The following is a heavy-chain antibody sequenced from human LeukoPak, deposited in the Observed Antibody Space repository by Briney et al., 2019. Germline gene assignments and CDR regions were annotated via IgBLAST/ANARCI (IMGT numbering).Heavy chain of an antibody. J-gene: IGHJ5*02. CDR3: VRGVGYTLLS. D-gene: IGHD1-1*01. Sequence: AGSLRLSCADSGLTFGTSAMHWARQAPGKGLEGVAVVSFVGSNEKYADSVRGRFTISRDNSKKMLYLQMNSLSREDTAVYYCVRGVGYTLLSWGQGTLVTVSS. CDR2: VSFVGSNE. V-gene: IGHV3-30-3*01. CDR1: GLTFGTSA.